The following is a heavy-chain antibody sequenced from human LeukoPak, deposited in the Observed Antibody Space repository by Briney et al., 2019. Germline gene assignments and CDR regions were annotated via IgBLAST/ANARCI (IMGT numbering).Heavy chain of an antibody. CDR2: IYHSGST. Sequence: SETLSLTCTVSGYSISSGYYWGWIRQPPGKGLEWIGSIYHSGSTYYNPSLKSRVTISVDTSKNQFSLNLNSVTAADTAVYYCVRMGQLPGGWFDPWGQGTLVTVSS. D-gene: IGHD2-2*01. J-gene: IGHJ5*02. V-gene: IGHV4-38-2*02. CDR3: VRMGQLPGGWFDP. CDR1: GYSISSGYY.